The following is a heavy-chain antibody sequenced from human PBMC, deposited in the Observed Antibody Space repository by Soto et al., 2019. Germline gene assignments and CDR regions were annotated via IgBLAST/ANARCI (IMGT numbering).Heavy chain of an antibody. CDR2: ISTDNGNT. D-gene: IGHD2-21*01. V-gene: IGHV1-18*01. Sequence: QVHLVQSGAEVRKPGASVKVSCKASGYSFTSYGISWVRQAPGQGLEWMGWISTDNGNTNYAHNLRGRVSMTIDPSTSTAYMELWSLGSDDTAVYYCARDVPDTSLFFYYYGMDVWGQGTTVTVSS. CDR3: ARDVPDTSLFFYYYGMDV. CDR1: GYSFTSYG. J-gene: IGHJ6*02.